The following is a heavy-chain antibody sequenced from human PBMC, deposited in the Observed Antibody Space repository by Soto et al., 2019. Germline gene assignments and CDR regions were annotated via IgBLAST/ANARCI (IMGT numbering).Heavy chain of an antibody. J-gene: IGHJ4*02. V-gene: IGHV4-31*03. CDR3: ARDRISYFDY. CDR1: GGSISSGGYY. Sequence: SETLSLTCTVSGGSISSGGYYWSWIRQHPGKGLEWIGYIYYSGSTYYNPSLKSRVTISVDTSKNQFSLKLSSVTAADTAVYYCARDRISYFDYWGQGTLVTVSS. D-gene: IGHD2-15*01. CDR2: IYYSGST.